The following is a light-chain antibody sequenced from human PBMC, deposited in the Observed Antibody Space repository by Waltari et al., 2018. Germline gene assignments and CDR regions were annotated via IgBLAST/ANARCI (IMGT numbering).Light chain of an antibody. J-gene: IGKJ4*01. V-gene: IGKV1D-12*01. Sequence: DIQMTQSPSSVSASVGDTVTITCRASQGISIWLAWYQQKPGRIPNLLIYAASSLESGVPSRFSGSGSGTDFTLTITNLQPEDFATYYCQQANSFPFTFGGGTKVEI. CDR3: QQANSFPFT. CDR2: AAS. CDR1: QGISIW.